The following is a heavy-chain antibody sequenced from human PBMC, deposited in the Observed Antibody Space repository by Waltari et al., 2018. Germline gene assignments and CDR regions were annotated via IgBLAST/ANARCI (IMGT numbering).Heavy chain of an antibody. CDR3: AKAVRGNYYYYMDV. Sequence: EVQLLESGGGLVQPGGSLRLPCPPSGLTFSSYALPWFRRAQGKGLEWVSFIYIGGSTYYADSVKGRLTISRDNSKNTLYLQMNSLRAEDTAVYYCAKAVRGNYYYYMDVWGKGTTVTVSS. J-gene: IGHJ6*03. V-gene: IGHV3-23*03. CDR1: GLTFSSYA. CDR2: IYIGGST. D-gene: IGHD6-13*01.